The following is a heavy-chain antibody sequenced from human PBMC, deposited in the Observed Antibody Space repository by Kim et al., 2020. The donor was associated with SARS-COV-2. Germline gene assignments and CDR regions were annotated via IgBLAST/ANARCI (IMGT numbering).Heavy chain of an antibody. V-gene: IGHV1-2*04. Sequence: YAQKLQGWVTMTRDTSISTAYMELSRLRSDDTAVYYCARAPSGSSSAFDIWGQGTMVTVSS. D-gene: IGHD1-26*01. CDR3: ARAPSGSSSAFDI. J-gene: IGHJ3*02.